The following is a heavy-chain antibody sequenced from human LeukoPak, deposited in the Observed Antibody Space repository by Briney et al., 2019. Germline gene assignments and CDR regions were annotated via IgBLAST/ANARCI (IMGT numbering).Heavy chain of an antibody. CDR1: GYTSTDYY. CDR2: IDPEDGET. J-gene: IGHJ4*02. D-gene: IGHD1-20*01. Sequence: ASVKISCKVSGYTSTDYYVHWVQQAPGTGLEWMGLIDPEDGETIYAEEFQGRVSITADTSTDTAYMELSSLRFDDTAVYYCATGHITGGTGFDYWGQGTLVTVSS. CDR3: ATGHITGGTGFDY. V-gene: IGHV1-69-2*01.